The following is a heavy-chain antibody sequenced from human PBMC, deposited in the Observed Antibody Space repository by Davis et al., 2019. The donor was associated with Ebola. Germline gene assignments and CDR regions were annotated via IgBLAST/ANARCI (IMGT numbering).Heavy chain of an antibody. D-gene: IGHD3-3*01. CDR2: IYTSGST. CDR1: GGSISSYY. Sequence: PSETLSLTCTVSGGSISSYYWSWIRQPAGKGLEWIGRIYTSGSTNYNPSLKSRVTISVDTSKNQFSLKLSSVTAADTAVYYCARGKNDFWSGYMLDAFDIWGQGTMVTVSS. CDR3: ARGKNDFWSGYMLDAFDI. J-gene: IGHJ3*02. V-gene: IGHV4-4*07.